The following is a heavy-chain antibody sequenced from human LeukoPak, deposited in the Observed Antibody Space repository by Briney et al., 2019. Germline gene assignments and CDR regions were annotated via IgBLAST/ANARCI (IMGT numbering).Heavy chain of an antibody. CDR1: GGSISSYY. V-gene: IGHV4-59*08. Sequence: SETLSLTCSVSGGSISSYYWSWIRQPPGKGLEWIGYIYYSGSTNYNPSLKSRVTISVDTSKNQFSLKLSSVTAADTAVYYCARRLDYYVENYFDYWGQGTLVTVSS. D-gene: IGHD3-10*02. CDR2: IYYSGST. CDR3: ARRLDYYVENYFDY. J-gene: IGHJ4*02.